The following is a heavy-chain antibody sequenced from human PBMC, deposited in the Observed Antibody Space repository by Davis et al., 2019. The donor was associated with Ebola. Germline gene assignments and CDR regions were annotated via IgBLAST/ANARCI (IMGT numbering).Heavy chain of an antibody. CDR3: ARAGSYNWFDP. D-gene: IGHD1-26*01. Sequence: ASVKVPCKASGYTFTSYAMHWVRQAPGQGLEWMGWISAYNGNTNYAQKLQGRVTMTTDTSTSTAYMELRSLRSDDTAVYYCARAGSYNWFDPWGQGTLVTVSS. CDR2: ISAYNGNT. V-gene: IGHV1-18*01. J-gene: IGHJ5*02. CDR1: GYTFTSYA.